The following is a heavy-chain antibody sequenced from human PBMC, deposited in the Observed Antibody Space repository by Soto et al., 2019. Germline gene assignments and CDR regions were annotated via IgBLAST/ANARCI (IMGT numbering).Heavy chain of an antibody. CDR1: GGSVSSGNYY. J-gene: IGHJ5*02. CDR3: ASALYCSGGSCSFDP. Sequence: LSLTCTVSGGSVSSGNYYWSWIRQPPGKGLEWIGFIYYTGSTSYNPSLKSRVTISIDTSKNQFSLKLTSVTAADTAVYYCASALYCSGGSCSFDPWGQGTLVTFSS. V-gene: IGHV4-61*01. CDR2: IYYTGST. D-gene: IGHD2-15*01.